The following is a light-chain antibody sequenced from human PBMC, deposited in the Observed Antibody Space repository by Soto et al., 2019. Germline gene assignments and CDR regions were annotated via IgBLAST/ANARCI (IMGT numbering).Light chain of an antibody. J-gene: IGLJ1*01. CDR1: SSDLDGYNY. V-gene: IGLV2-14*01. CDR3: SSYTTRSTYV. Sequence: QSALTQPASVSGSPGQSITISCTGTSSDLDGYNYVSWYQQYPGNAPKLIIFEVSNRPSGVSDRFSGSKSGNTASLTISGLLPEDGADYYCSSYTTRSTYVFGSGTKLTVL. CDR2: EVS.